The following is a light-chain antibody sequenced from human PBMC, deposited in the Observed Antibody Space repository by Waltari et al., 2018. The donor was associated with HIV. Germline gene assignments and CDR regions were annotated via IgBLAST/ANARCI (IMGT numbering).Light chain of an antibody. V-gene: IGKV3-11*01. CDR2: DAS. CDR1: QSVSSY. CDR3: QQRSNWPPYT. J-gene: IGKJ2*01. Sequence: IVLTQSTATLSSSLGERATLSCRASQSVSSYLAWYQQKPGQAPRLLIYDASNRATRIPARFSGSGSGTDFTLTISSLEPEDFAVYYCQQRSNWPPYTFGQGTKLEIK.